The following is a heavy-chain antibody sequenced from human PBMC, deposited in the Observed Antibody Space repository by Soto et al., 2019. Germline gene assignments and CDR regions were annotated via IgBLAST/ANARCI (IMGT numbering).Heavy chain of an antibody. CDR3: AKGLINGRWYAED. D-gene: IGHD6-13*01. V-gene: IGHV3-23*01. J-gene: IGHJ4*02. CDR1: GFTFSSCV. Sequence: EVHLLESGGGLVHPGESLRLSCGASGFTFSSCVMTWVRQAPGKGLEWVSCITDSGTGTYYADSVKGRFTISRDNSKNTRYLQMNNLRAEDTGVYYCAKGLINGRWYAEDWGQGTLVTDSS. CDR2: ITDSGTGT.